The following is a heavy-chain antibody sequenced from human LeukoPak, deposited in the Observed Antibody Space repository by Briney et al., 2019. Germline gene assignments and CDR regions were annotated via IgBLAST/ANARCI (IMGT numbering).Heavy chain of an antibody. Sequence: ASVKVSCKASGYTFTSYAMHWVRQAPGQRLEWMGWINAGNGNTKYSQKFQGRVTITRDTSASTAYMELSSLRSEDTAVYYCARDYDILTGYYTFDYWGQGTLVTVPS. D-gene: IGHD3-9*01. CDR3: ARDYDILTGYYTFDY. J-gene: IGHJ4*02. CDR2: INAGNGNT. CDR1: GYTFTSYA. V-gene: IGHV1-3*01.